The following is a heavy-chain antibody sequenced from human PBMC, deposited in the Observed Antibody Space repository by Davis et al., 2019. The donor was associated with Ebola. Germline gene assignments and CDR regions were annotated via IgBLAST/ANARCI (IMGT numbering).Heavy chain of an antibody. Sequence: ASVKVSCKASGYTFARYGVSWVRQAPGQGLEWMGWISAYTGNTNYAQKLQGRVTMTTDTSTSTAYMELRSLRSDDTAVYYCARDRHVQWELRDFDYWGQGTLVTVSS. CDR2: ISAYTGNT. V-gene: IGHV1-18*04. D-gene: IGHD1-26*01. CDR3: ARDRHVQWELRDFDY. J-gene: IGHJ4*02. CDR1: GYTFARYG.